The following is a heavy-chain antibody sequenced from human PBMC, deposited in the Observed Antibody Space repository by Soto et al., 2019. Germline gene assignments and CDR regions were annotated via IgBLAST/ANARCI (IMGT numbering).Heavy chain of an antibody. CDR3: ARGLVAPYYYGMDV. D-gene: IGHD6-6*01. Sequence: QVQLVQSGAEVMKPGASVKVSCKASGYTFTSNYIHWVRQAPGQGLEWMGILNPSSGLTSYAQKFQGILTMTRETSTSTVYMELSSLRSEDTAMYYCARGLVAPYYYGMDVWGQGTTVTVSS. CDR2: LNPSSGLT. J-gene: IGHJ6*02. V-gene: IGHV1-46*01. CDR1: GYTFTSNY.